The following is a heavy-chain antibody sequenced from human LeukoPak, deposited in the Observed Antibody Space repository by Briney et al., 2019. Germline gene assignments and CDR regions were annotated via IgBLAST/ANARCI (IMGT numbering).Heavy chain of an antibody. CDR3: AKERATTTTFDY. CDR1: GFTFSTYA. V-gene: IGHV3-23*01. D-gene: IGHD1-26*01. CDR2: IIGSGGGT. Sequence: PGGSLRLSCAASGFTFSTYAMSWARQAPGKGLEWVSLIIGSGGGTYYANSVKGRFTISRDNSKNTLYLQMDSLRTEDTAVYYCAKERATTTTFDYWGQGTLITVSS. J-gene: IGHJ4*02.